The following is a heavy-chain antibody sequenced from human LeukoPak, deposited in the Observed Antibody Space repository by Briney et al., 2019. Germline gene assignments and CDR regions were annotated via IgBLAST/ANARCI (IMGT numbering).Heavy chain of an antibody. J-gene: IGHJ4*02. Sequence: PGGPLRLSCAASGFTFSNYAMSWVRQAPGKGLEWVSGISGTGTSTYYAESVKGRFTVSRDNPKNSLYLQMYSLRVEDTAVYYCAREDVGYDFDSWGQGTLVTVSS. D-gene: IGHD2-2*01. CDR3: AREDVGYDFDS. CDR2: ISGTGTST. CDR1: GFTFSNYA. V-gene: IGHV3-23*01.